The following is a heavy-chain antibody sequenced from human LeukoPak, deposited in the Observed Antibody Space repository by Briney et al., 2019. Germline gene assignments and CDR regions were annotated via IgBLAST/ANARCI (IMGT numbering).Heavy chain of an antibody. CDR1: GFTFTTYW. CDR3: AKMARPVIAAAGRFDS. J-gene: IGHJ4*02. V-gene: IGHV3-7*03. Sequence: GGSLRLSCAASGFTFTTYWMSWVRQAPGKGLEWVAYINQDGSEKYFVESVKGRFTISRDNSKNTLYLQMNSQRAEDTAVYYCAKMARPVIAAAGRFDSWGQGTLVTVSS. D-gene: IGHD6-13*01. CDR2: INQDGSEK.